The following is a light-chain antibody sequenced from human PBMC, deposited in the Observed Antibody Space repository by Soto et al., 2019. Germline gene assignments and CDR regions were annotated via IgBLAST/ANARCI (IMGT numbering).Light chain of an antibody. CDR3: SSRTTSNTLL. Sequence: QSALTQPPSVSGSPGQSVTISCTGTSSDVGSYNRVSWYQQPPGTAPKLMIYEVSNRPSGVPDRFSGSKSGNTASLSISGLQAEDEADYYCSSRTTSNTLLFGGGTKLTVL. CDR1: SSDVGSYNR. J-gene: IGLJ2*01. CDR2: EVS. V-gene: IGLV2-18*02.